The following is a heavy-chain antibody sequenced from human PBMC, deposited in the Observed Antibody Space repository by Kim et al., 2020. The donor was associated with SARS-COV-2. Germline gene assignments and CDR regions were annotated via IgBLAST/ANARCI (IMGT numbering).Heavy chain of an antibody. V-gene: IGHV4-39*01. J-gene: IGHJ4*02. Sequence: YYTPSLKSRVTISVDTSKNQISMRLRSVTAADTAVYYCARTRGVSYPVDYWGQGTLVTVSS. CDR3: ARTRGVSYPVDY. D-gene: IGHD1-26*01.